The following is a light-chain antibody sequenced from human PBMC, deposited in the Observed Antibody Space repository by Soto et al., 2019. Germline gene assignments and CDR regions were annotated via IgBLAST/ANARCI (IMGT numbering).Light chain of an antibody. CDR1: QSISSW. V-gene: IGKV1-5*03. Sequence: DIQMTQSPSTLSASVGDRVTITCRASQSISSWLAWYQQKPGKAPKLLIYKASSLESGVPSRFSGSGSGTEFTLTISSLQPDGFATYYCQQYNSYSTFGQGTKVDIK. CDR3: QQYNSYST. CDR2: KAS. J-gene: IGKJ1*01.